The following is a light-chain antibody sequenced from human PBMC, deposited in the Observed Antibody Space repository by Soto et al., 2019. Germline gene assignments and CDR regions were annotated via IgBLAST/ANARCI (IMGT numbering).Light chain of an antibody. CDR3: SQSMPLRT. Sequence: DIVMTQTPLSLSVPSGQPASISCTSSQSLLHSDGKTYLHWYLQKPGQPPQLLIYEVSNRFTGATDRCSGTGSVKDFTLRIRQVEAYDVGVYYCSQSMPLRTFGGGTKVEIK. CDR2: EVS. J-gene: IGKJ4*01. V-gene: IGKV2D-29*01. CDR1: QSLLHSDGKTY.